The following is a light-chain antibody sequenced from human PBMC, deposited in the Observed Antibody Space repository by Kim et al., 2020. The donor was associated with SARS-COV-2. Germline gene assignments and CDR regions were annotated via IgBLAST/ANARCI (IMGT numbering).Light chain of an antibody. J-gene: IGKJ2*03. CDR2: AAS. CDR3: QQSYSMPRS. V-gene: IGKV1-39*01. CDR1: QSISSY. Sequence: SACVGDRVTISCRASQSISSYLNWYQQKPGKAPKLLIYAASSLQSGVPSRFSGSGSGTDFTLTISSLQPEDFATYYCQQSYSMPRSFGQGTKLEI.